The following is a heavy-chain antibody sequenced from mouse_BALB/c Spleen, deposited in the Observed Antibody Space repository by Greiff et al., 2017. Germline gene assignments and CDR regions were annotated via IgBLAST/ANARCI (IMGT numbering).Heavy chain of an antibody. CDR2: INPYNDGT. CDR1: GYTFTSYV. J-gene: IGHJ2*01. CDR3: AGGNYVDYFDY. Sequence: EVQLQQSGPELVKPGASVKMSCKASGYTFTSYVMHWVKQKPGQGLEWIGYINPYNDGTKYNEKFKGKATLTSDKSSSTAYMELSSLTSEDSAVYYCAGGNYVDYFDYWGQGTTLTVSS. V-gene: IGHV1-14*01. D-gene: IGHD2-1*01.